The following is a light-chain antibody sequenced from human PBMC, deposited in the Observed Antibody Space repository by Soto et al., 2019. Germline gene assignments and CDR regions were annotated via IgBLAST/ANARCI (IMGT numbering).Light chain of an antibody. CDR2: EVS. J-gene: IGLJ1*01. Sequence: QSARTQPASVSGSPGQSIAISCTGVRTDVDGYDYVSWYQQHPGKAPKLIIYEVSKRPSGVPHRFSGSKSGNTASLTVSGLQAEDEADYYCSSYAGSNTFVFGTGTKVTVL. V-gene: IGLV2-8*01. CDR3: SSYAGSNTFV. CDR1: RTDVDGYDY.